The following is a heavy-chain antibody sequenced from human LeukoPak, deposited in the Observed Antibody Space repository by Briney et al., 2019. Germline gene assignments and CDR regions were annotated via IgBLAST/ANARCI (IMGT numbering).Heavy chain of an antibody. CDR2: IYYSGST. V-gene: IGHV4-39*07. CDR1: GGSISSSSYY. J-gene: IGHJ4*02. Sequence: SETLSLTCTVSGGSISSSSYYWGWIRQPPGKGLEWIGSIYYSGSTYYNPSLKSRVTISVDTSKNQFSLKLSSVTAADTAVYYCASRVYYYDSSGFATADYWGQGTLVTVSS. CDR3: ASRVYYYDSSGFATADY. D-gene: IGHD3-22*01.